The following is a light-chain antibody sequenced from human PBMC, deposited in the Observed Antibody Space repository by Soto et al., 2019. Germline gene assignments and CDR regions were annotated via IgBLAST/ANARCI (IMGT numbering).Light chain of an antibody. CDR3: SSYTSSSTRV. Sequence: QSVLTQPASVSGSPGQSITISSTGTSSDVGGYNYVSWYQQHPGKAPKLMIYEVSNRPSGVSNRFSGSKSGNTASLTISGLQAEDEADYYCSSYTSSSTRVFGGGTMVTVL. CDR1: SSDVGGYNY. J-gene: IGLJ3*02. CDR2: EVS. V-gene: IGLV2-14*01.